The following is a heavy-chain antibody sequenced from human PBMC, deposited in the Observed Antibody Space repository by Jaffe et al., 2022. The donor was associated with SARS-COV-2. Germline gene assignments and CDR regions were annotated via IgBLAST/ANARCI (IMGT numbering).Heavy chain of an antibody. J-gene: IGHJ6*03. Sequence: EVQLVESGGGLVQPGRSLRLSCAASGFTFDDYAMHWVRQAPGKGLEWVSGISWNSGRVGYADSVKGRFTISRDNAKNSLYLQMNSLRVEDTALYYCAKVFGITMVGYYMDVWGKGTTVTVSS. CDR2: ISWNSGRV. CDR3: AKVFGITMVGYYMDV. CDR1: GFTFDDYA. D-gene: IGHD3-10*01. V-gene: IGHV3-9*01.